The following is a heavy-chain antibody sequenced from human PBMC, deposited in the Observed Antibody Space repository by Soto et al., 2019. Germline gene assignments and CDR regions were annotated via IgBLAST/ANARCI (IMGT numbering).Heavy chain of an antibody. J-gene: IGHJ4*02. D-gene: IGHD2-2*01. CDR3: AKDLSTLGRNCLDS. CDR1: GFKFGSYG. V-gene: IGHV3-30*18. Sequence: QVQLVESGGGVVQPGRSLRLSCAGSGFKFGSYGMHWVRQAPGKGLGGVAVTSYVGGNPQYADSVKGRFTISRDNSKNTLYLQMDSLRTDDTAVYYCAKDLSTLGRNCLDSWGQGTLVTVSS. CDR2: TSYVGGNP.